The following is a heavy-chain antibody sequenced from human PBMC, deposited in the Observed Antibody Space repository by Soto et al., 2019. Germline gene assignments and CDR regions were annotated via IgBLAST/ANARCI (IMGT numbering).Heavy chain of an antibody. D-gene: IGHD6-6*01. V-gene: IGHV3-30-3*01. J-gene: IGHJ4*02. Sequence: GGYPRLSCAASGFTFSSYAMHWVRQAPGKGLEWVAVISYDGSNKYYADSVKGRFTISRDNSKNTLYLQMNSLRAEDTAVYYCASAYSCSSVHWLVVNFDVWGQGTLVTVSS. CDR1: GFTFSSYA. CDR2: ISYDGSNK. CDR3: ASAYSCSSVHWLVVNFDV.